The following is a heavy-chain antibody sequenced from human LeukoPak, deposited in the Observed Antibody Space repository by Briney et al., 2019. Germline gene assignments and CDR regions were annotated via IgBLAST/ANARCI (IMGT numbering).Heavy chain of an antibody. J-gene: IGHJ4*02. CDR1: GDSVSSNSAA. Sequence: SQTLSLTCAVSGDSVSSNSAAWNWIRQSPSRGLEWLGRTYYRSKWYNDYAVSVKSRITINPDTSKNQFSLQLNSVTPEDTAVYYCASGSCSGGSCYQQFWGQGTLVTVSS. D-gene: IGHD2-15*01. CDR2: TYYRSKWYN. V-gene: IGHV6-1*01. CDR3: ASGSCSGGSCYQQF.